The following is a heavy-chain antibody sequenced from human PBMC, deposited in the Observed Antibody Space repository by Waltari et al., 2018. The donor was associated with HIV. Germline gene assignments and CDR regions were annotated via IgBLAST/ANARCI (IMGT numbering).Heavy chain of an antibody. CDR1: GFTFTSYW. Sequence: EVQLVESGGGLVQPGGSLRLACAASGFTFTSYWMSWVRQAPGKGLEWVANIKQDGSEKNYVDSVKGRFTISRDNAKNSLYLQMNSLRVEDTAVYYCARPIGRGQDYWGQGTLVTVSS. V-gene: IGHV3-7*01. J-gene: IGHJ4*02. CDR2: IKQDGSEK. CDR3: ARPIGRGQDY.